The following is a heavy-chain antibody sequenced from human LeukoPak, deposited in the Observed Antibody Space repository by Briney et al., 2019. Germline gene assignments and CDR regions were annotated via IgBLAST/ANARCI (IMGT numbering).Heavy chain of an antibody. Sequence: ASVKVSCKASGGTFSSYAISWVRQAPGQGLEWMGRIIPILGIANYAQKFQGRVTITADESTSTAYMELSSLRSEDTAVYYCARVRNNWNYGIDAFDIWGQGTMVTVSS. D-gene: IGHD1-7*01. V-gene: IGHV1-69*04. CDR3: ARVRNNWNYGIDAFDI. CDR1: GGTFSSYA. J-gene: IGHJ3*02. CDR2: IIPILGIA.